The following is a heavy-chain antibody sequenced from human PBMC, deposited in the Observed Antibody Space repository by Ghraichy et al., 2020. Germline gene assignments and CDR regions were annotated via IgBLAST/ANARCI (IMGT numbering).Heavy chain of an antibody. Sequence: GGSLRLSCTVSGFTFGDYTMSWFRQAPGKGLEWVGFMRSKTYGGTTEYAASVRGRFTISRDESKSVAYLQMNSLKIEDTAVYYCTAGADSSGYFDFWGQGTLVTVSS. CDR3: TAGADSSGYFDF. CDR2: MRSKTYGGTT. CDR1: GFTFGDYT. D-gene: IGHD3-22*01. J-gene: IGHJ4*02. V-gene: IGHV3-49*03.